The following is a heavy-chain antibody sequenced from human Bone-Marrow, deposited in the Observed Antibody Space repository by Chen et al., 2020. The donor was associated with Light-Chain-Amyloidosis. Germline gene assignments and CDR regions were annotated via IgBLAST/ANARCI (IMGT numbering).Heavy chain of an antibody. CDR3: SRSGAVAGIFDS. V-gene: IGHV1-46*01. CDR1: GYTFTSYY. CDR2: INPSGGST. Sequence: QVQLVQSGAEVKKPGASVKVSCKASGYTFTSYYMHWVRQAPGQGLEWMGIINPSGGSTSYAQKFQGRVTMTRDTSTSTVYMELSSLRSEDTAVYYCSRSGAVAGIFDSWGQGTLVTVSS. J-gene: IGHJ4*02. D-gene: IGHD6-19*01.